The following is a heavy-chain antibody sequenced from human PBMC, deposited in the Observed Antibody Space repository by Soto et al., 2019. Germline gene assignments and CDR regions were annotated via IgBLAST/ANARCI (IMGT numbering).Heavy chain of an antibody. D-gene: IGHD6-6*01. Sequence: PGGSLRLSCAASGFTFSSYDMHWVRQATGKGLEWVSAIGTAGDTYYPGSVKGRFTISRENAKNSLYLQMNSLRAEDTAVYYCARRGRSYSSSSLSYYYYGMDVWGQGTTVTVS. J-gene: IGHJ6*02. CDR3: ARRGRSYSSSSLSYYYYGMDV. CDR1: GFTFSSYD. V-gene: IGHV3-13*01. CDR2: IGTAGDT.